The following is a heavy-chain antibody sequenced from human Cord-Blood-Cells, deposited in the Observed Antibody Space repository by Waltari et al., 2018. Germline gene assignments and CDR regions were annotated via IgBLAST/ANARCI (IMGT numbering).Heavy chain of an antibody. Sequence: QVQLQQWGAGLLKPSETLSLTCAVYGGSFSGYYWSWIRQPPGKGLEWIGESNHSGSTNYNPSLKSRVTISVDTSRNQCSLKLSSVTAADTAVYYCARARRRYYGSGSYYNYFQHWGQGTLVTVSS. V-gene: IGHV4-34*01. CDR1: GGSFSGYY. D-gene: IGHD3-10*01. CDR3: ARARRRYYGSGSYYNYFQH. J-gene: IGHJ1*01. CDR2: SNHSGST.